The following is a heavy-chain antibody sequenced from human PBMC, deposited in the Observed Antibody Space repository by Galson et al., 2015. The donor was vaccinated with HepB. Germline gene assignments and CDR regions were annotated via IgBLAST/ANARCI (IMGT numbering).Heavy chain of an antibody. Sequence: SLRLSCAASGFNFRNHVMTWVRQAPGKGLEWVASLSGSGAITYYADSLKGRFTISRDNFNNRIFLQMKRLRVEDTALYYCAKESGSGTYVPTYADTWGQGILVTVSS. V-gene: IGHV3-23*01. CDR3: AKESGSGTYVPTYADT. D-gene: IGHD1-26*01. CDR2: LSGSGAIT. CDR1: GFNFRNHV. J-gene: IGHJ5*02.